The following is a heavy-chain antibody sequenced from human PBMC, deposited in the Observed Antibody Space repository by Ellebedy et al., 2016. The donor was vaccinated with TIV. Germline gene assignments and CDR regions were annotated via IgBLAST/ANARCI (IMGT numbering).Heavy chain of an antibody. CDR2: INPTGGST. CDR1: GYTFTTFY. D-gene: IGHD6-13*01. CDR3: ASRSRSGLVAVGNDYYAMDV. Sequence: ASVKVSXXASGYTFTTFYMHWVRQAPGRGLEWMGIINPTGGSTTYAQKFQGRVTMTRDTSTSTVYMELSSLRSEDTAVYYCASRSRSGLVAVGNDYYAMDVWGQGTTVTVSS. V-gene: IGHV1-46*01. J-gene: IGHJ6*02.